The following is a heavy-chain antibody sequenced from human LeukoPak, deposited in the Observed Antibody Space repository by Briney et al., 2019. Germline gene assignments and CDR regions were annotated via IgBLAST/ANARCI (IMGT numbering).Heavy chain of an antibody. CDR3: ARASGYDWGYYFDY. CDR1: GGSINSDDYY. V-gene: IGHV4-30-4*01. CDR2: IYYSGSS. D-gene: IGHD5-12*01. J-gene: IGHJ4*02. Sequence: SETLSLTRTVSGGSINSDDYYWSWIRQPPGKGLEWIGYIYYSGSSYYNPSLKSRVTISIDTSKNQFSLKLSSVTAADTAVYYCARASGYDWGYYFDYWGQGTLVTVSS.